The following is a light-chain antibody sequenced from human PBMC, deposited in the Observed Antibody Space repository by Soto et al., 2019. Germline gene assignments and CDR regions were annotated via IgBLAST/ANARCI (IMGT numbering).Light chain of an antibody. CDR2: EVN. J-gene: IGLJ1*01. CDR1: TSDIGGYDY. CDR3: SSPGGNSPDV. Sequence: QSVLTQPPSASGSPGQSVAISCTGTTSDIGGYDYVSWYQQHPGKAPKLMIYEVNKRPSGVPDRFSGSKSGNTASLTVSGLQAEDEADYYCSSPGGNSPDVFGTGTKLTVL. V-gene: IGLV2-8*01.